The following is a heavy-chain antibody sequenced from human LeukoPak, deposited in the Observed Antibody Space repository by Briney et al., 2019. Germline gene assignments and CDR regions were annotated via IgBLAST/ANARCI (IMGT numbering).Heavy chain of an antibody. CDR3: ARVQYCSSTSCYGLDP. D-gene: IGHD2-2*01. J-gene: IGHJ5*02. CDR1: GGSISGHY. CDR2: IYYSGST. V-gene: IGHV4-59*11. Sequence: SETLSLTRTVSGGSISGHYWSWIRQPPGKGLEWIGYIYYSGSTNYNPSLKSRVTISVDTSKNQFSLKLSSVTAADTAVYYCARVQYCSSTSCYGLDPWGQGTLVTVSS.